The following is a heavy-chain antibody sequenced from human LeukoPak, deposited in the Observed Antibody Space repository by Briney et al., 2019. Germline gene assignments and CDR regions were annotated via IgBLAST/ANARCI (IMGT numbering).Heavy chain of an antibody. CDR1: GYTLTELS. CDR2: FDPEDGET. CDR3: ATVSSSWYAWWFDP. Sequence: ASVKVSCKVSGYTLTELSMHWVRQAPGKGLEWMGGFDPEDGETIYAQKFQGRVTMTEDTSTDTAYMELSSLRSEDTAVYYCATVSSSWYAWWFDPWGQGTLVTVSS. J-gene: IGHJ5*02. D-gene: IGHD6-13*01. V-gene: IGHV1-24*01.